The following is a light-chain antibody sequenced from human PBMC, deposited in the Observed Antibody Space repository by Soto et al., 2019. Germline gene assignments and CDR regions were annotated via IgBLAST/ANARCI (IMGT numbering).Light chain of an antibody. CDR2: EVT. CDR3: SSFTGASTI. V-gene: IGLV2-8*01. CDR1: SSDVGGYNY. Sequence: QSVLTQPPSASGSPGQSVTISCTGTSSDVGGYNYVSWYQQRPGKAPKLVIYEVTKRPSGVPDRFSGSKSGNTASLTVPGLQAEDEADYYCSSFTGASTIFGTGTKVAVL. J-gene: IGLJ1*01.